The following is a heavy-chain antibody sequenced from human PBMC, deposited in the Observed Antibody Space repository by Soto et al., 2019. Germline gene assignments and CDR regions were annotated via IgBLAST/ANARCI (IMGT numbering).Heavy chain of an antibody. CDR1: GFTFSSYG. CDR3: ARFSSWDVHDAFDI. D-gene: IGHD6-13*01. V-gene: IGHV3-33*01. J-gene: IGHJ3*02. Sequence: QVQLVESGGGVVQPGRSLRLSCAASGFTFSSYGMHWVRQAPGKGLEWVAVIWYDGSNKYYADSVKGRFTISRDNSKNTLYLQMNSLRAEDTAVYYCARFSSWDVHDAFDIWGQGTMVTVSS. CDR2: IWYDGSNK.